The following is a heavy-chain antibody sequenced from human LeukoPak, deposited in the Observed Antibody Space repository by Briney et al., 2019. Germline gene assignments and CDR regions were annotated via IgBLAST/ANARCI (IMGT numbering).Heavy chain of an antibody. J-gene: IGHJ4*02. V-gene: IGHV3-30*18. D-gene: IGHD3-22*01. Sequence: PGRSLSLSCAASGFTFSNYAMHWVRQAPGKGLEWVAVIANDGKDKKSADSVKGRFTISRDNSKNTLYLQMNSLRAEDTAVYYCAKDSYYYDGSDYYGGGRVFDYWGQGTLVTVSS. CDR3: AKDSYYYDGSDYYGGGRVFDY. CDR1: GFTFSNYA. CDR2: IANDGKDK.